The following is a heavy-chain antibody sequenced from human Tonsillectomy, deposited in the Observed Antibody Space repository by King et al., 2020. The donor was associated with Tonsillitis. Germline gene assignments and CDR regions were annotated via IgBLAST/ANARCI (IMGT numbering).Heavy chain of an antibody. J-gene: IGHJ4*02. CDR3: ARDLSYYYDSSGYRIDY. CDR1: GFTFSSYS. D-gene: IGHD3-22*01. V-gene: IGHV3-21*01. Sequence: VQLVESGGGLVKPGGSLRLSCAASGFTFSSYSMNWVHQAPGKGLEWVSSISSSSSYIFYADSVKGRFTISRDNAKNSLYLQMNSLRAEDTAVYYCARDLSYYYDSSGYRIDYWGQGTLVTVSS. CDR2: ISSSSSYI.